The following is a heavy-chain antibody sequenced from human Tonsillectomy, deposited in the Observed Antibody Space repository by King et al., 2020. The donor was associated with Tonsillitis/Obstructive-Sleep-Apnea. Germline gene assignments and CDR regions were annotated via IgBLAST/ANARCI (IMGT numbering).Heavy chain of an antibody. CDR3: ARDGRRFFAF. J-gene: IGHJ4*02. V-gene: IGHV3-7*04. CDR1: GVTFGDYW. D-gene: IGHD3-16*01. CDR2: IKQDGSEK. Sequence: VQLVESGGGLVQPGGSLRLSCAASGVTFGDYWMSWVRQAPGQGLEWVANIKQDGSEKDYVDSVKGRCTISRDTAKKSLYLQMNSLRAEDTAVYSCARDGRRFFAFWGQGTLVTVSS.